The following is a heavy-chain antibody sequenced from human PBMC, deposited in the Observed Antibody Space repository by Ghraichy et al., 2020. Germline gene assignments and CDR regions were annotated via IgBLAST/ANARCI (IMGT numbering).Heavy chain of an antibody. D-gene: IGHD2-2*01. Sequence: LNISCAASGFTFSSYSMNWVRQAPGKGLEWVSSISSSSSYIYYADSVKGRFTISRDNAKNSLYLQMNSLRAEDTAVYYCARNAPSDYWGQGTLVTVSS. CDR1: GFTFSSYS. V-gene: IGHV3-21*01. CDR3: ARNAPSDY. J-gene: IGHJ4*02. CDR2: ISSSSSYI.